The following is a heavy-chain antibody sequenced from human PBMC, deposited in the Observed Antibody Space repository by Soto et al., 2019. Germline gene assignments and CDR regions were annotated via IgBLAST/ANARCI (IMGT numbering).Heavy chain of an antibody. Sequence: PSETLSLTCTVSGGSISSYYWSWIRQPPGKGLDWIGYIYYSGSTNYNPSLKSRVTISVDTSKNQFSLKLSSVTAADTAVYYCARHPRWLGLDFWGKGTTVTVSS. CDR3: ARHPRWLGLDF. CDR1: GGSISSYY. J-gene: IGHJ6*04. V-gene: IGHV4-59*08. CDR2: IYYSGST. D-gene: IGHD6-19*01.